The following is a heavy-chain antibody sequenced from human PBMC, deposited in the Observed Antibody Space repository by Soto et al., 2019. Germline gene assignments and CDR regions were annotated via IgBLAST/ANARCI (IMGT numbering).Heavy chain of an antibody. CDR3: GRVESGNFYYFRD. V-gene: IGHV2-5*02. CDR1: GFSLTTTNVG. Sequence: QITLKESGPTLVKPTQTLTLTCTFSGFSLTTTNVGVGWIRQPPEKALEWLALIYWDGDERDNPFLRSRVTITKDTSKTQVVLTLTNVDPVDTATYYCGRVESGNFYYFRDWVQGTLVTVSS. D-gene: IGHD3-3*01. J-gene: IGHJ4*02. CDR2: IYWDGDE.